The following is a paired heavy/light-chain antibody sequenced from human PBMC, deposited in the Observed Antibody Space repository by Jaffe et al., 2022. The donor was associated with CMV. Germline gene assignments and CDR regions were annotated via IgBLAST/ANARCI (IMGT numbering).Light chain of an antibody. CDR2: AAS. J-gene: IGKJ3*01. Sequence: DIQMTQSPSSLSASVGDRVTITCRASQSISSYLNWYQQKPGKAPKLLIYAASSLQSGVPSRFSGSGSGTDFTLTISSLQPEDFATYYCQQSYSSFTFGPGTKVDIK. CDR1: QSISSY. CDR3: QQSYSSFT. V-gene: IGKV1-39*01.
Heavy chain of an antibody. CDR1: GYTFTSYY. D-gene: IGHD3-10*01. J-gene: IGHJ6*03. CDR3: ARDRVLLWFGELQYYYMDV. CDR2: INPSGGST. Sequence: QVQLVQSGAEVKKPGASVKVSCKASGYTFTSYYMHWVRQAPGQGLEWMGIINPSGGSTSYAQKFQGRVTMTRDTSTSTVYMELSSLRSEDTAVYYCARDRVLLWFGELQYYYMDVWGKGTTVTVSS. V-gene: IGHV1-46*01.